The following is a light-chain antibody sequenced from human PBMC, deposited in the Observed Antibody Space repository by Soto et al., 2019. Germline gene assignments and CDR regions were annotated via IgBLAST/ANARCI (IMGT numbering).Light chain of an antibody. Sequence: QSALTQPRSVSGSPGQSVTISCTGTSSDVGLYNYVSWYQQHPGKAPKVMIYDVSERPSGVPDRFSGSKSGDTASLTISGLQAEDEADYYCCSYAGGPRYVFGTGTKVTVL. CDR1: SSDVGLYNY. V-gene: IGLV2-11*01. CDR2: DVS. J-gene: IGLJ1*01. CDR3: CSYAGGPRYV.